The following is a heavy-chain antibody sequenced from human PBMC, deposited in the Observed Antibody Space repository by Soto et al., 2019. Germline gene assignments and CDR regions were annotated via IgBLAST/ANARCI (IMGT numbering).Heavy chain of an antibody. CDR1: GFTFSSYG. J-gene: IGHJ4*02. Sequence: GSSLRLSCSASGFTFSSYGMHWVRQAPGKGLEWVAVISYDGSNKYYADSVKGRFTISRDNSKNTLYLQMNSLRAEDKAVYYCEKDHEGTDSSSWFDYWAQGTLVTVSS. CDR3: EKDHEGTDSSSWFDY. D-gene: IGHD6-13*01. CDR2: ISYDGSNK. V-gene: IGHV3-30*18.